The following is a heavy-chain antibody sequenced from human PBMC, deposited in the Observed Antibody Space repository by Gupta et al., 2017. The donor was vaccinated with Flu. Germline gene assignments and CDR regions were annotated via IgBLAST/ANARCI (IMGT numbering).Heavy chain of an antibody. Sequence: EVQLVESGGGLVKPGGSLRLSCAASGVTFSNYNMNWVRQAPGKGLEWVSSISSSSSYIYDADSVKGRFTIPRDNAKSSLYLQMNSLRAEDTAVYYCARSWEWNFDYWGQGTLVTVSS. J-gene: IGHJ4*02. CDR3: ARSWEWNFDY. CDR2: ISSSSSYI. CDR1: GVTFSNYN. V-gene: IGHV3-21*01. D-gene: IGHD3-3*01.